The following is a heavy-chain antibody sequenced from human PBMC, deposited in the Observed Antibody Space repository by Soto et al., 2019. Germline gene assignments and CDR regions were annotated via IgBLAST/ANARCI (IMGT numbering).Heavy chain of an antibody. D-gene: IGHD3-22*01. CDR3: AKTSSGGRIRYYYYGMDV. CDR2: IIPVFGTA. CDR1: GGTFSSYG. Sequence: SVKVSCKASGGTFSSYGISWVRQAPGQGLEWMGGIIPVFGTANYAQKFQGRLTLTADESTSTAYMELSSLRSEDTAVYYFAKTSSGGRIRYYYYGMDVWGQGTTVTVSS. V-gene: IGHV1-69*13. J-gene: IGHJ6*02.